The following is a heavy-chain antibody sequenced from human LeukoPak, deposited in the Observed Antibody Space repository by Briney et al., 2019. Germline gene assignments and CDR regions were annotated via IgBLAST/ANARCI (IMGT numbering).Heavy chain of an antibody. CDR1: GFSFSSHW. D-gene: IGHD3-16*01. Sequence: GRALRLSCAASGFSFSSHWMHWVRQAPGKGLVWVSRITNDGSSTTYADSVKGRFTISRDNSKNTLYLQMNSLRAEDTAVYYCARDYQLGSYYWGQGTLVTVSS. CDR3: ARDYQLGSYY. CDR2: ITNDGSST. V-gene: IGHV3-74*01. J-gene: IGHJ4*02.